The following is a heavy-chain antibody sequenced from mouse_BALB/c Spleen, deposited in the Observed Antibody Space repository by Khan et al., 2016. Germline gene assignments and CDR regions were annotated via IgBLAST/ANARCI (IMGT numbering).Heavy chain of an antibody. CDR1: GFTVTDYY. Sequence: EVRNVATGGGLVQPGGSLRLSCATSGFTVTDYYMSWVREPPEKALGGWGCIRKRDNNYTTEYSAAVNGRFTISRDNSHCILYLRMHILRAEHSATYYCSSAAYGAYGSYHVLAHCGQVASDTISS. V-gene: IGHV7-3*02. D-gene: IGHD2-13*01. J-gene: IGHJ4*01. CDR3: SSAAYGAYGSYHVLAH. CDR2: IRKRDNNYTT.